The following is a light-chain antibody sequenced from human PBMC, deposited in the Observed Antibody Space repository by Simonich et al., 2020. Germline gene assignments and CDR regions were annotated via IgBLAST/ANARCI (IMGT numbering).Light chain of an antibody. J-gene: IGLJ2*01. CDR1: SSNIGSNY. CDR3: CSYAGSRTVV. Sequence: QSVLTQPPSASGTPGQRVTISCSGSSSNIGSNYVYWYQQLPGTAPKLLIYRNNQRPSGVPDRFSGSKAGTSASLAISGLRSEDEADYYCCSYAGSRTVVFGGGTKLTVL. V-gene: IGLV1-47*01. CDR2: RNN.